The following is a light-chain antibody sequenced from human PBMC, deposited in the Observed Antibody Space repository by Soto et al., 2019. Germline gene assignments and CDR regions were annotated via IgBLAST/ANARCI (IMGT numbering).Light chain of an antibody. J-gene: IGKJ5*01. CDR3: QQSYITTIT. CDR2: AAS. CDR1: QSISSY. Sequence: DIQMTQSPSSLYASVGDRVTITCRASQSISSYLNWYQQKLGTAPKLLIYAASSLQSGVPSRFSGSGSGTDFTLTISSLQPEDFATYYCQQSYITTITFGQGTRLE. V-gene: IGKV1-39*01.